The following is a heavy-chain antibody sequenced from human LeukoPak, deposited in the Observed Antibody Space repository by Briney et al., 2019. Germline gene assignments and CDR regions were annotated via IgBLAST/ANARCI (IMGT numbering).Heavy chain of an antibody. J-gene: IGHJ4*02. CDR3: AKRHGDYFDY. D-gene: IGHD4-17*01. CDR2: IIDSFPIT. Sequence: PGGTLRLSCAASGFPFSSYAMSWVRQPPGKGLKCVSTIIDSFPITDDEDSVKGRFTISRDNSKNRLYLQMNTLRAEDTAVYYCAKRHGDYFDYWGQGTLVTVSS. V-gene: IGHV3-23*01. CDR1: GFPFSSYA.